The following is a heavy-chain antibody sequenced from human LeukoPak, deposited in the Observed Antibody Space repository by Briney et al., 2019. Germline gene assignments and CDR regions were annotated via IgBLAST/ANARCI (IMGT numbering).Heavy chain of an antibody. Sequence: GWALRLSCAASGFTFSTYWMSWVRQAPGMGLDGVANINQDGSEKRYVASVRGQFTISRDNAKNALYLQMSSLRAEDTAVYYCARERYYYDSIAAYFDYWGQGTLVTVSS. CDR2: INQDGSEK. V-gene: IGHV3-7*01. CDR3: ARERYYYDSIAAYFDY. D-gene: IGHD3-22*01. CDR1: GFTFSTYW. J-gene: IGHJ4*02.